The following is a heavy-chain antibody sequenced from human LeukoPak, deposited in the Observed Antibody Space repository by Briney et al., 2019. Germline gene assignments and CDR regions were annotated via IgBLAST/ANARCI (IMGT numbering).Heavy chain of an antibody. Sequence: GESLKISCKGSGYSFTSYWIGWVRQMPGKGLEWMGIIYPGDSDTRYSPSFQGQVTISADKSISTAYLQWSGLKASDTAMYYCARQPRAYCSSTSCYEDGMDVWGQGTTVTVSS. J-gene: IGHJ6*02. CDR2: IYPGDSDT. D-gene: IGHD2-2*01. CDR3: ARQPRAYCSSTSCYEDGMDV. V-gene: IGHV5-51*01. CDR1: GYSFTSYW.